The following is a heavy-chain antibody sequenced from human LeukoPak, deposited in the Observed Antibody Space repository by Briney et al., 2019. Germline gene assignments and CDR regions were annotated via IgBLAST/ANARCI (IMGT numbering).Heavy chain of an antibody. CDR3: ARDQSQRITIFGVVGDAFDI. J-gene: IGHJ3*02. V-gene: IGHV1-69*04. D-gene: IGHD3-3*01. Sequence: SVKVSCKASGGTFSSYAISWVRQAPGQGLEWMGRIIPILGIANYAQKFQGRVTITADESTSTAYMELSSLRSEDTAVYYCARDQSQRITIFGVVGDAFDIWGQGTMVTVSS. CDR2: IIPILGIA. CDR1: GGTFSSYA.